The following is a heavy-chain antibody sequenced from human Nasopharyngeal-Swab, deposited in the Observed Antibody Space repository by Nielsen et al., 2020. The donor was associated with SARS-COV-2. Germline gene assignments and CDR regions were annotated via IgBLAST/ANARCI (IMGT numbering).Heavy chain of an antibody. CDR1: GGSFSGYY. V-gene: IGHV4-34*01. Sequence: SETLSLTCAVYGGSFSGYYWSWIRQPPGKGLEWIGEINHGGSTNYNPSLKSRVTISVDTSKNQFPLKLSSVTAADTAVYYCARNTVTTGFDYWGQGTLVTVSS. CDR3: ARNTVTTGFDY. J-gene: IGHJ4*02. CDR2: INHGGST. D-gene: IGHD4-17*01.